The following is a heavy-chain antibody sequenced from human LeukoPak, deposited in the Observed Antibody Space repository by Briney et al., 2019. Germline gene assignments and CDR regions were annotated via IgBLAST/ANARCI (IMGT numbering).Heavy chain of an antibody. CDR2: IYYTGNT. Sequence: SETLSLTCTVSGGSIDSSSYYWGWIRQPPGKGLEWIGSIYYTGNTYYKPSLESRVTISVDTSKNHFSLKLSSVTAADTAVYYCASGVVVTAILYYFDYWGQGTLVTVSS. CDR1: GGSIDSSSYY. CDR3: ASGVVVTAILYYFDY. D-gene: IGHD2-21*02. J-gene: IGHJ4*02. V-gene: IGHV4-39*02.